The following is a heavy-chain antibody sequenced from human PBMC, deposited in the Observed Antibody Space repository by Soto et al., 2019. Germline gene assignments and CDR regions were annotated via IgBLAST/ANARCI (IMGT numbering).Heavy chain of an antibody. Sequence: QVHLVQSGAEVKRPGSSVKVSCNASGGSLSRNIINWVRQAPGQGLEWVGGIMPFSGTTNYAQRFEDRVTITADESGATAHMELTSLKPDDTAIYYCARGTPECGDACDVWGQGTMVVVSS. CDR2: IMPFSGTT. V-gene: IGHV1-69*01. CDR3: ARGTPECGDACDV. CDR1: GGSLSRNI. J-gene: IGHJ3*01.